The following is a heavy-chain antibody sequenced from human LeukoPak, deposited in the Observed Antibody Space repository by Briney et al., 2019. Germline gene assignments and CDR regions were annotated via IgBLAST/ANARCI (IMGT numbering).Heavy chain of an antibody. CDR1: GGSISSSSYY. V-gene: IGHV4-61*05. CDR2: IYYSGST. J-gene: IGHJ3*02. Sequence: SETLSLTCTVSGGSISSSSYYWGWIRQPPGKGLEWIGYIYYSGSTNYNPSLKSRVTISVDTSKNQFSLKLSSVTAADTAVYYCASDPALGITTFDIWGQGTMVTVSS. D-gene: IGHD3-3*01. CDR3: ASDPALGITTFDI.